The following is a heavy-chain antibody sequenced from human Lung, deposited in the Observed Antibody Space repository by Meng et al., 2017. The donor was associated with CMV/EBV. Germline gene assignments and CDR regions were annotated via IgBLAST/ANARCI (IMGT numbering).Heavy chain of an antibody. D-gene: IGHD3-10*01. Sequence: ASVXVSXKASGYTFTSYDIHWVRQATGQGLEWMGWMNPNSGNTAYAPKFQGRLTMTRNTSINTAYMDLSSLRSEDTAIYYCTRGRGSTHKGNWFDPWGQGTXVTVSS. V-gene: IGHV1-8*02. CDR3: TRGRGSTHKGNWFDP. CDR2: MNPNSGNT. J-gene: IGHJ5*02. CDR1: GYTFTSYD.